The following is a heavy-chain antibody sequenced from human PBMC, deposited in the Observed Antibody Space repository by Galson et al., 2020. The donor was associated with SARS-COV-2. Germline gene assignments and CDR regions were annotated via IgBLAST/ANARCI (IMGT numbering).Heavy chain of an antibody. CDR3: ARADFGVVTLFDY. J-gene: IGHJ4*02. Sequence: SETLSLTCTVSGGSISSSSYYWGWIRQPPGKGLEWIGSIYYSGSTYYNPPLKSRVTISVDTSKNQFSLKLSSVTAADTAVYYCARADFGVVTLFDYWGQGTLVTVSS. CDR1: GGSISSSSYY. CDR2: IYYSGST. V-gene: IGHV4-39*07. D-gene: IGHD3-3*01.